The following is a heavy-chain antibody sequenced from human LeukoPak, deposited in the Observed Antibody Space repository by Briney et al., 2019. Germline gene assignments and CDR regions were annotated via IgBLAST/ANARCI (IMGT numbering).Heavy chain of an antibody. D-gene: IGHD3-16*01. CDR1: GGSISSYY. Sequence: SETLSLTCTVSGGSISSYYWGWIRQPPGKGLEWIGNIYYSGNTYYNPSLKSRVTISIDTSKNQFSLKLSSMTAADTAIYYCARDRGSWPHATFDIWGQGTTVTVS. CDR2: IYYSGNT. V-gene: IGHV4-39*07. CDR3: ARDRGSWPHATFDI. J-gene: IGHJ3*02.